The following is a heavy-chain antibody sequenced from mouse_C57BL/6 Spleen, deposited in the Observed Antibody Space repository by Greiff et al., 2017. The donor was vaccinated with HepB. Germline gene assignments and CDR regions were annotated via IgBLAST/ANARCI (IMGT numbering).Heavy chain of an antibody. CDR2: ISSGGDYI. V-gene: IGHV5-9-1*02. Sequence: DVMLVESGEGLVKPGGSLKLSCAASGFTFSSYAMSWVRQTPEKRLEWVAYISSGGDYIYYADTVKGRFTISRDNARNTLYLQMSSLKSEDTAMYYCTRAITTGGWYFDVWGTGTTVTVSS. J-gene: IGHJ1*03. CDR3: TRAITTGGWYFDV. D-gene: IGHD1-2*01. CDR1: GFTFSSYA.